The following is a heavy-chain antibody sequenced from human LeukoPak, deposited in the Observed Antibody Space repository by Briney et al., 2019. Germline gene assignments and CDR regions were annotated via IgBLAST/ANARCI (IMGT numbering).Heavy chain of an antibody. Sequence: GGSLRLSCAASGFTFSDYYMSWIRQAPGKGLEWVSYISSSGSTIYYADSVKGRFTISRDNAKNSLYLQMNSLRAEDTAVYYCAQTYSSSWRYYGGLDYWGQGTLVTVSS. CDR3: AQTYSSSWRYYGGLDY. CDR1: GFTFSDYY. V-gene: IGHV3-11*01. J-gene: IGHJ4*02. D-gene: IGHD6-13*01. CDR2: ISSSGSTI.